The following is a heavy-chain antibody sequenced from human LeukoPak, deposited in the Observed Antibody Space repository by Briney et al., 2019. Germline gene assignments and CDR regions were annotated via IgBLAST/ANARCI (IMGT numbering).Heavy chain of an antibody. CDR3: VSRGCTANACFVSSFNCFDH. CDR1: GLTFSRYW. V-gene: IGHV3-7*03. Sequence: GGSLRLSCAATGLTFSRYWLTWVRQAPGKGLEWVANINQDGSEKNYVDSVKGRFTISRDNAKSSLYLQMNSLRDENTAVYHCVSRGCTANACFVSSFNCFDHWGQGSLVTVSS. CDR2: INQDGSEK. D-gene: IGHD2-8*02. J-gene: IGHJ4*02.